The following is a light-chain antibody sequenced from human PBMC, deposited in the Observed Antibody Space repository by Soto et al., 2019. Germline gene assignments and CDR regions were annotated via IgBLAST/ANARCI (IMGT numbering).Light chain of an antibody. CDR2: EVR. Sequence: QSALTQPASVSGSAGQSITISCSGTMRDVGAYNLVSWYQQHPGTAPKLIIYEVRNRPSGISSRFSGSRSGNTASLTISGLQPEDEGDYYCSAYTARGTLVFGGGTQLTVL. CDR1: MRDVGAYNL. CDR3: SAYTARGTLV. J-gene: IGLJ3*02. V-gene: IGLV2-14*01.